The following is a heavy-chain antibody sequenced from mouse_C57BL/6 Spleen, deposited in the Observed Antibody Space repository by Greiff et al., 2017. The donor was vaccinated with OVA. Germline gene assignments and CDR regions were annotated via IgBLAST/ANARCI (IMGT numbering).Heavy chain of an antibody. CDR3: ARAPYSNYGYYCDY. J-gene: IGHJ2*01. CDR2: IDPANGNT. CDR1: GFNIQNTY. V-gene: IGHV14-3*01. D-gene: IGHD2-5*01. Sequence: EVKLQQSVAELVRPGASVKLSCTASGFNIQNTYMHWVKQRPEQGLEWIGRIDPANGNTKYAPKFQGKATITADTSSNTAYLQLSSLTSEDTAIYYCARAPYSNYGYYCDYWGQGTTLTVSS.